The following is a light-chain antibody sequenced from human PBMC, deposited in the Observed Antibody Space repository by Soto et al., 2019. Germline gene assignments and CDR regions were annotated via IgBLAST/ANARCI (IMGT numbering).Light chain of an antibody. V-gene: IGKV3-20*01. Sequence: EIVLTQSPGTLSLSPGERATLSCRASQSVSSSYLAWYQHKPGQAPRLLIYGASSRATGLPARFRGSGSGAAFTLTISRLEPEDFAVYYCQQYGSSPHTFGQGTKLEIK. J-gene: IGKJ2*01. CDR3: QQYGSSPHT. CDR2: GAS. CDR1: QSVSSSY.